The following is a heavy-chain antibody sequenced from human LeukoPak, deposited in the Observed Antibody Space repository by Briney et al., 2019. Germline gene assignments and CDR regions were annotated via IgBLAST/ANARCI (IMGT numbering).Heavy chain of an antibody. Sequence: ASVKVSCKASGYTFTNYAVSWVRQAPGQGLEYMGYISAYNGNTNYAQNLQGSVTMTTDTSTTTVHMELRSLRSDDTAVYYCARLYSSGWPLECMDVWGQGTTVTVSS. V-gene: IGHV1-18*01. D-gene: IGHD6-19*01. CDR2: ISAYNGNT. J-gene: IGHJ6*02. CDR3: ARLYSSGWPLECMDV. CDR1: GYTFTNYA.